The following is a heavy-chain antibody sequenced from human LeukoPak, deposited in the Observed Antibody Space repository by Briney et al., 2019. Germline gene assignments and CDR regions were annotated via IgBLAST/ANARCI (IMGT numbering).Heavy chain of an antibody. CDR2: IKQDGSEK. V-gene: IGHV3-7*01. J-gene: IGHJ4*02. CDR3: ASRYYYDSSGKFDY. Sequence: GGSLRLSCAASGFTFSSYWMSWVRQAPGKGLEWVANIKQDGSEKYYVDSVKGRFTISRDNAKNSLYLQMNSLRAEDTAVYYCASRYYYDSSGKFDYWGQGTLVTVSS. D-gene: IGHD3-22*01. CDR1: GFTFSSYW.